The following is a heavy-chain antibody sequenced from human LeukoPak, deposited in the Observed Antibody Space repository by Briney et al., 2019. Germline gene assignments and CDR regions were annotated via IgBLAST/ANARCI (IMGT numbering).Heavy chain of an antibody. CDR2: IYPGDSDL. J-gene: IGHJ3*02. Sequence: GESLKISCKGSGSSFVNYWIGWVRQMPGKGLEWMGIIYPGDSDLRYSPSFQGQVTISADKSISTAYLQWSGLKASDTAMYYCARHAGSGWFRGAFDIWGQGTMVTVSS. CDR3: ARHAGSGWFRGAFDI. D-gene: IGHD6-19*01. CDR1: GSSFVNYW. V-gene: IGHV5-51*01.